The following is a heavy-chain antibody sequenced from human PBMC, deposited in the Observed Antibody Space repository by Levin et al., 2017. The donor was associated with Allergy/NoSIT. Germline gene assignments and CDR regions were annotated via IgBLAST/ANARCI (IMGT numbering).Heavy chain of an antibody. Sequence: LGASVKVSCKASGYTFTGYYMHWVRQAPGQGLEWMGWLNPNSGGTNYAQKFQGRVTMTRDPSISTAYMELSGLTSGDTAVYYCARHSGQYSSSWVFDYWGQGTPIILSS. CDR1: GYTFTGYY. D-gene: IGHD6-13*01. V-gene: IGHV1-2*03. J-gene: IGHJ4*02. CDR2: LNPNSGGT. CDR3: ARHSGQYSSSWVFDY.